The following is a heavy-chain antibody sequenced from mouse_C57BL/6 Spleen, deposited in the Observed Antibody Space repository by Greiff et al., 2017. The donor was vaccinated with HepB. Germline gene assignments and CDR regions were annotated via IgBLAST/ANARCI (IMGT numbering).Heavy chain of an antibody. CDR1: GFTFSSYA. CDR3: ARGHDGYSDYFDY. J-gene: IGHJ2*01. V-gene: IGHV5-4*01. CDR2: ISAGGSYT. D-gene: IGHD2-3*01. Sequence: EVQVVESGGGLVKPGGSLKLSCAASGFTFSSYAMSWVRQTPEKRLEWVATISAGGSYTYYPDNVKGRFTIARDNAKNNLYLQMSHLKSEDTAMYYCARGHDGYSDYFDYWGQGTTLTVSS.